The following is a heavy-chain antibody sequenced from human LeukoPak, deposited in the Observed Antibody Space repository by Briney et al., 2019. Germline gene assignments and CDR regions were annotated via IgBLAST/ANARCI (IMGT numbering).Heavy chain of an antibody. D-gene: IGHD2-21*02. CDR3: ARLPMAVTPHVDY. J-gene: IGHJ4*02. CDR1: GGSISSGGYY. Sequence: SETLSLTCTVSGGSISSGGYYWSWIRQHPGKGLEWIGYMSYSGSTYYNPSLKSRVTISVDKSKNQFSLNLRSVTAADTAVYYCARLPMAVTPHVDYWGQGTLVTVSS. CDR2: MSYSGST. V-gene: IGHV4-31*03.